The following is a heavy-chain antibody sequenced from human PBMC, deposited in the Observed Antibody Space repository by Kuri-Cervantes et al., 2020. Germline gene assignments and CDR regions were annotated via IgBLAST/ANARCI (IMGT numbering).Heavy chain of an antibody. CDR1: GYTFTGYY. Sequence: ASVKVSCKASGYTFTGYYIHWVRQAPGQGLEWMGWINTNNGGTNYAQKFQGRVTMTRDTSISTAYMELSRLRSDDTAVYYCARVDDPNVDSGQHVLSYWGQGTLVTVSS. J-gene: IGHJ4*02. D-gene: IGHD3-10*01. V-gene: IGHV1-2*02. CDR3: ARVDDPNVDSGQHVLSY. CDR2: INTNNGGT.